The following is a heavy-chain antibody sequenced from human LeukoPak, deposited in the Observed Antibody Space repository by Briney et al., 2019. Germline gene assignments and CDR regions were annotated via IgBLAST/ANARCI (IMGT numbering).Heavy chain of an antibody. J-gene: IGHJ4*02. CDR1: GFTFSNYA. CDR3: AKGSDYYGSVTSKKTD. Sequence: GGSLRLSCSVSGFTFSNYAMHWVRQAPGKELEWVSLISGGSGNIYYVDSVKGRFTISRDNSKNTLYVQMTSLRAEDTAIYYCAKGSDYYGSVTSKKTDWGQGTLVTVSS. D-gene: IGHD3-10*01. CDR2: ISGGSGNI. V-gene: IGHV3-23*01.